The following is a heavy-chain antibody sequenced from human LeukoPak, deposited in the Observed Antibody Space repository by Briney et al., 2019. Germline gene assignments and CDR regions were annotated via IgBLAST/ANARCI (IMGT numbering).Heavy chain of an antibody. CDR1: GGSISSSNW. CDR3: ARLDDSSGYYYLHAFDI. Sequence: PSETLSLTCAVSGGSISSSNWWSWVRQPPGKGLEWIGEIYHSGSTNYNPSLKSRVTISVDKSKNQFSLKLSSVTAADTAVYYCARLDDSSGYYYLHAFDIWGQGTMVTVSS. CDR2: IYHSGST. J-gene: IGHJ3*02. D-gene: IGHD3-22*01. V-gene: IGHV4-4*02.